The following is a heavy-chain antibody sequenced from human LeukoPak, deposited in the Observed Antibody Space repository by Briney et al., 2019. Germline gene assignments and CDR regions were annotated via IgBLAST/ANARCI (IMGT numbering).Heavy chain of an antibody. CDR2: ISTTGGT. J-gene: IGHJ4*02. CDR1: GGSISTYY. Sequence: SETLSLTCTVSGGSISTYYWSWIRQPAGKGLEWIGRISTTGGTIYNPSLKSRVTVSVDTSKNQFSLNLNSVTAADTAFYYCASDRIWFGESTNEYWGQGTLVTVSS. D-gene: IGHD3-10*01. CDR3: ASDRIWFGESTNEY. V-gene: IGHV4-4*07.